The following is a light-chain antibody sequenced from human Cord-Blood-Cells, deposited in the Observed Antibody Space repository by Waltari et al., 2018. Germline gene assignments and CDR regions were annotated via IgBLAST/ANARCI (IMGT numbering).Light chain of an antibody. CDR2: EVS. V-gene: IGLV2-14*01. J-gene: IGLJ1*01. CDR3: SSYTSSSTPYV. CDR1: SRDVGGNNY. Sequence: QSALTQPAPVAGSPRQSITIPRPGASRDVGGNNYVSWYQQHHGKPPKLMIYEVSTRPSGVSNRFSGSKSGNTASLTISGLQAEDEADYYCSSYTSSSTPYVFGTGTKVTVL.